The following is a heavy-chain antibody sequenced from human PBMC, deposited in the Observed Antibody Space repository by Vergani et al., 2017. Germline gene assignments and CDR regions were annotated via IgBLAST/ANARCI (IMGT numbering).Heavy chain of an antibody. CDR3: ASLGRGYYYYGMDV. V-gene: IGHV4-34*01. J-gene: IGHJ6*02. CDR2: INHSGST. D-gene: IGHD2-15*01. CDR1: GGSFSGYY. Sequence: QVQLQQWGAGLLKPSETLSLTCAVYGGSFSGYYWSWIRQPPGKGLEWIGEINHSGSTNYNPSLKSRVTISVDTSKNQFSLNLISVTAADTAVYYCASLGRGYYYYGMDVWGQGTTVTVSS.